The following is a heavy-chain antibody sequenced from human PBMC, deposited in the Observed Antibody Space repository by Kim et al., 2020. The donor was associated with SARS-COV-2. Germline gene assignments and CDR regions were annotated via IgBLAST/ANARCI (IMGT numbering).Heavy chain of an antibody. CDR3: ARAVGGDYGFDP. Sequence: YYNPSLKSRVTISVDTSKNQFSLKLSSVTASDTAVYYCARAVGGDYGFDPWGQGTLVTVSS. V-gene: IGHV4-31*02. D-gene: IGHD2-21*02. J-gene: IGHJ5*02.